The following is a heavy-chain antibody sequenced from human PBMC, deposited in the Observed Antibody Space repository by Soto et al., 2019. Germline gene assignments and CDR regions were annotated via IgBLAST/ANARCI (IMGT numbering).Heavy chain of an antibody. D-gene: IGHD6-13*01. Sequence: PSETLSLTCTVSGGSITSSSYYWGWIRQPPGKGLEWIGSIYYSGSTYYNPSLKSRVTISVDTSKNQFSLKLSSVTAADTAVYYCARHIGTSIAAAGGYSYYGTDVWGQGTTLTVSS. CDR3: ARHIGTSIAAAGGYSYYGTDV. CDR2: IYYSGST. CDR1: GGSITSSSYY. V-gene: IGHV4-39*01. J-gene: IGHJ6*02.